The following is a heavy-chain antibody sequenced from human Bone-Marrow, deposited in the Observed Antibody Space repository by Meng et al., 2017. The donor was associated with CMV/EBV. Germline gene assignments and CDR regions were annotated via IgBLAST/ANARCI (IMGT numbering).Heavy chain of an antibody. CDR1: GYFFTTYW. Sequence: SCTGSGYFFTTYWISWVRQMPGKGLEWMGRIDPSDSYTNYSPSFQGHVTVSADKSISTAYLQWSSLKASDTAIYYCAILRDNWFDPWGQGTLVTVSS. J-gene: IGHJ5*02. V-gene: IGHV5-10-1*01. CDR2: IDPSDSYT. D-gene: IGHD3-16*01. CDR3: AILRDNWFDP.